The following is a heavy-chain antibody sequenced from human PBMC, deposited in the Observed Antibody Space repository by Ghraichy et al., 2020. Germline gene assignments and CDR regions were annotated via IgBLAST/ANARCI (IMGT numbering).Heavy chain of an antibody. CDR2: LIPNLGIS. Sequence: SVKVSCKASVGTFISYAISWVRPAPGQGLEWMGRLIPNLGISNYAQKFQGRVTLTADKSTSTAYMALSSLRSEDTAVYYCARERLGGYYDILTGYQFDYWGQGTLVTVSS. CDR3: ARERLGGYYDILTGYQFDY. J-gene: IGHJ4*02. V-gene: IGHV1-69*04. CDR1: VGTFISYA. D-gene: IGHD3-9*01.